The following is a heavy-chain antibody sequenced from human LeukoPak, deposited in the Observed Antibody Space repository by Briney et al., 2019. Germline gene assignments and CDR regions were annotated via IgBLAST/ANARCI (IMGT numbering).Heavy chain of an antibody. V-gene: IGHV4-61*01. CDR1: GGSVTSSSYY. D-gene: IGHD6-13*01. CDR2: IYHSGST. CDR3: ARLPGSSSWYQLDY. Sequence: SETLSLTCTVSGGSVTSSSYYWSWIRQPPGKGLEWIGYIYHSGSTNYNPSLKSRVTISVDTSKNQFSLKLSSVTAADTAVYYCARLPGSSSWYQLDYWGQGTLVTVSS. J-gene: IGHJ4*02.